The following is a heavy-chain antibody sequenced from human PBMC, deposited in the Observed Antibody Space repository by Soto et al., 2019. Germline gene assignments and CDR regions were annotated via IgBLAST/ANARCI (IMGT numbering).Heavy chain of an antibody. D-gene: IGHD4-4*01. CDR3: ARVQDY. V-gene: IGHV4-30-2*01. J-gene: IGHJ4*02. Sequence: QLQLQESGSGLVKPSQNLSLTCAVSGGSISSGGYSWSLIRQPPGKGLEGIGYIYHSGSIYYNPSLKSRVTISVDRSKNQFSLKLSFVTAADTAVYYCARVQDYWGQGTLVTVSS. CDR1: GGSISSGGYS. CDR2: IYHSGSI.